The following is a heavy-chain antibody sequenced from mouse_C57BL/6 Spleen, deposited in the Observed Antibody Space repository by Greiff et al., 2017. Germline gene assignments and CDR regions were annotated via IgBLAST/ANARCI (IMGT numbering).Heavy chain of an antibody. V-gene: IGHV14-4*01. CDR3: TTKGSSNNY. D-gene: IGHD2-5*01. CDR1: GFNIKDDY. Sequence: EVQLQHSGAELVRPGASVKLSCTASGFNIKDDYMHWVKQRPEQGLEWIGWIDPENGDTEYASKFQGKATITADTSSHTAYLQLSSLTSEDTAVYYCTTKGSSNNYWGQGTTLTVSS. CDR2: IDPENGDT. J-gene: IGHJ2*01.